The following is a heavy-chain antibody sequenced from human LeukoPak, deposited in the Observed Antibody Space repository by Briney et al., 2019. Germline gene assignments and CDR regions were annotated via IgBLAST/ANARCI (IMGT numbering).Heavy chain of an antibody. J-gene: IGHJ3*02. V-gene: IGHV3-21*01. CDR3: ARGGIAAPRRRVAFDI. CDR1: GFTFSSYS. Sequence: GGSLRLSCAASGFTFSSYSMNWVRQAPGKGLEWVSSISSSSSYIYYADSVKGRFTISRDNAKNSLYLQMNSLRAEDTAVYYCARGGIAAPRRRVAFDIWGQGTMVTVSS. CDR2: ISSSSSYI. D-gene: IGHD6-13*01.